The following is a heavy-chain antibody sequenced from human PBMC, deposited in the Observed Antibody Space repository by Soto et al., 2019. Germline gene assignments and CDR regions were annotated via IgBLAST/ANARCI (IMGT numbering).Heavy chain of an antibody. J-gene: IGHJ3*02. CDR1: GGSISPYY. CDR3: ASFGFVSTIPYGFDI. D-gene: IGHD5-12*01. CDR2: IYYRGNT. V-gene: IGHV4-59*13. Sequence: KPSETLSLTCTVSGGSISPYYWSWIRQPPGKVMECIGYIYYRGNTNYTPTLKSRVTISVDTSKNKFSLKLTTVTAEDAAVYFCASFGFVSTIPYGFDIWGQGTMVTVSS.